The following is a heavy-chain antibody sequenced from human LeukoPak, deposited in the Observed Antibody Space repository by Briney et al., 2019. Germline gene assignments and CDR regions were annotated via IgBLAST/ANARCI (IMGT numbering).Heavy chain of an antibody. V-gene: IGHV3-74*01. Sequence: GGSLRLSCAASGFTFSSYWMHWVRQAPGKGLVWVSRINSDGSSTTYADSVKGRFTISRDNAKNTLYLQMNSLRAEDTAVYYCARPDYGGNFPYDYWGQGTLVTVFS. D-gene: IGHD4-23*01. CDR1: GFTFSSYW. J-gene: IGHJ4*02. CDR3: ARPDYGGNFPYDY. CDR2: INSDGSST.